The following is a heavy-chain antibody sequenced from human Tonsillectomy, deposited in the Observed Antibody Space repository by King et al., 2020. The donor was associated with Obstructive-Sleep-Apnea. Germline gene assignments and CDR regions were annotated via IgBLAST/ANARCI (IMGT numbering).Heavy chain of an antibody. J-gene: IGHJ6*02. CDR1: GGSISSSSYY. CDR2: IYYSGST. CDR3: ARHMRYFDPGV. V-gene: IGHV4-39*01. D-gene: IGHD3-9*01. Sequence: LQLQESGPGLVKPSETLSLTCTVSGGSISSSSYYWGWIRQPPGKGLEWIGSIYYSGSTYYNPSLKSRVTISVDTSKNQFSLKLSSVTAADTAVNYCARHMRYFDPGVWGQGTTVTVSS.